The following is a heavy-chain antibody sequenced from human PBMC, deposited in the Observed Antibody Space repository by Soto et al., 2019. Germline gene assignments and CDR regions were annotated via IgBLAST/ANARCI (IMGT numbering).Heavy chain of an antibody. CDR3: ARGGVLRYFDWLSLYGMDV. D-gene: IGHD3-9*01. Sequence: ASVKVSCKASGYTFTGYYMHWVRQAPGQGLEWMGWFNPNSGGTNYAQKFQGWVTMTRDTSISTAYMELSRLRSDDTAVYYCARGGVLRYFDWLSLYGMDVWGQGTTVTVS. J-gene: IGHJ6*02. CDR1: GYTFTGYY. V-gene: IGHV1-2*04. CDR2: FNPNSGGT.